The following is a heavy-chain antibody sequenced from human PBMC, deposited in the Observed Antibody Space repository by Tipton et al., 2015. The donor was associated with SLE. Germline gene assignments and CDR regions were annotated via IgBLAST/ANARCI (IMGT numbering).Heavy chain of an antibody. V-gene: IGHV3-30*02. CDR2: IRYDGSNK. CDR3: ANLVAGTRDFDY. Sequence: SLRLSCAASGFTFSSYGMHWVRQAPGKGLEWVAFIRYDGSNKYYADSVKGRFTISRDNSKNTLYLQMNSLRAEDTAEYYCANLVAGTRDFDYWGQGTLVTVSS. CDR1: GFTFSSYG. D-gene: IGHD6-19*01. J-gene: IGHJ4*02.